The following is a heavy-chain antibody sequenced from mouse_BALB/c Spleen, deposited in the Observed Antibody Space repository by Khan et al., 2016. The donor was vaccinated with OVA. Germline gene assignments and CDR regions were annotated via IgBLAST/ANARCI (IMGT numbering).Heavy chain of an antibody. CDR3: ARWRISTPLFDY. CDR2: INTNTGEP. D-gene: IGHD6-1*01. J-gene: IGHJ2*01. CDR1: GYTFTNYG. Sequence: QIQLVQSGPELKKPGETVKISCKASGYTFTNYGMNWVKQAPGKGLKWMGWINTNTGEPTYGEEFKGRFAFSMETPASTAYLQINNLKKEDTATYFCARWRISTPLFDYWGQGTTLTVSS. V-gene: IGHV9-3*02.